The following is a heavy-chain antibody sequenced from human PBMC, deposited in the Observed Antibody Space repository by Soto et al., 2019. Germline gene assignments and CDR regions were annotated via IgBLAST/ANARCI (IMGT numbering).Heavy chain of an antibody. CDR1: GYTFTSYG. Sequence: ASVKVSCKASGYTFTSYGISWVRQAPGQGLEWMGGFDPEDGETIYAQKFQGRVTMTEDTSTDTAYMELSSLRSEDTAVYYCATEFAAGPLVLRYFDWSSWGQGTLVTVSS. CDR2: FDPEDGET. J-gene: IGHJ4*02. D-gene: IGHD3-9*01. CDR3: ATEFAAGPLVLRYFDWSS. V-gene: IGHV1-24*01.